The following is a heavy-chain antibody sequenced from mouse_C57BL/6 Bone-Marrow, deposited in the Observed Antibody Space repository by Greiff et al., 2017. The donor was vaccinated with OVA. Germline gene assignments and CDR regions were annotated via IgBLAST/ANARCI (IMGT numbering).Heavy chain of an antibody. CDR2: IDPETGGT. Sequence: QVQLQQSGAELVRPGASVTLSCKASGYTFTDYEMHWVKQTPVHGLEWIGPIDPETGGTAYNQKFKGKAILTADKSSSTAYMELRSLTSEDSAVYYCTREVYGSPYYWGQGTTLTVSS. V-gene: IGHV1-15*01. CDR3: TREVYGSPYY. CDR1: GYTFTDYE. D-gene: IGHD1-1*01. J-gene: IGHJ2*01.